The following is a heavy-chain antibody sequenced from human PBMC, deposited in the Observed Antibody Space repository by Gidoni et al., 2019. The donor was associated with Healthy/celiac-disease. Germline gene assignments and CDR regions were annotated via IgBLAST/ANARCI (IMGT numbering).Heavy chain of an antibody. J-gene: IGHJ4*02. CDR2: IVVGSGNT. Sequence: QMQLVQSGPEVKKPGTSVKVSCKASGFTFTRSAVQWVRQARGQRLEWIGWIVVGSGNTNYAQKFQERVTITRDMSTSTAYMELSSLRSEDTAVYYCAADLSRDDFWSGYYPRFDYWGQGTLVTVSS. CDR1: GFTFTRSA. D-gene: IGHD3-3*01. CDR3: AADLSRDDFWSGYYPRFDY. V-gene: IGHV1-58*01.